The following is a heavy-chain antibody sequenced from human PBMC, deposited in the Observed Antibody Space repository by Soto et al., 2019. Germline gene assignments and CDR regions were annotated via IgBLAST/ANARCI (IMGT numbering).Heavy chain of an antibody. CDR3: ARSGGGYCTGGVCHANNWVDP. CDR1: GYTFTNYA. V-gene: IGHV1-3*04. D-gene: IGHD2-8*02. J-gene: IGHJ5*02. Sequence: ASVKVSCKTSGYTFTNYAIHWVRQAPGQRLEWMGWINTGNGNTRYSQKFQDRITITRDTSASTAYLELSSLRSEDTAVYYRARSGGGYCTGGVCHANNWVDPWGQGTLVTVSS. CDR2: INTGNGNT.